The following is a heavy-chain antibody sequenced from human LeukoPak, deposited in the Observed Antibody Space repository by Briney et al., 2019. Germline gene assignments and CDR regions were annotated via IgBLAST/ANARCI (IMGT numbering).Heavy chain of an antibody. Sequence: GRSLRLSCAASGFTFIEAWMTWVRQAPGKGLEWVGEIKSREAGGPPAYAAPVKGRCTISRNDFKSTVYMQMNSLKAEDTAVYYCSWSLKTWLVLGFWGQGTLVTVSS. D-gene: IGHD5-24*01. J-gene: IGHJ4*02. CDR1: GFTFIEAW. CDR2: IKSREAGGPP. CDR3: SWSLKTWLVLGF. V-gene: IGHV3-15*05.